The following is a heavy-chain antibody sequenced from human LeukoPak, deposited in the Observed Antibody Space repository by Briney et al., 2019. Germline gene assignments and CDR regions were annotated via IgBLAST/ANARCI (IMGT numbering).Heavy chain of an antibody. D-gene: IGHD4-17*01. Sequence: GSLRLSCAASGFTFSSYAMSWIRQPPGKGLEWIGEINHSGSTNYNPSLKSRVTISVDTSKNQFSLKLSSVTAADTAVYYCARWSWETTVTTPSYYYYGMDVWGQGTTVTVSS. CDR2: INHSGST. V-gene: IGHV4-34*01. CDR1: GFTFSSYA. CDR3: ARWSWETTVTTPSYYYYGMDV. J-gene: IGHJ6*02.